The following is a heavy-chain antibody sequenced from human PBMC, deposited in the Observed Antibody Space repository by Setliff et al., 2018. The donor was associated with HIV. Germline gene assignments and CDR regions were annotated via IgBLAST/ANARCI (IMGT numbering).Heavy chain of an antibody. Sequence: PGESLKISCQGSGYRFTSSWIAWVRQTPGKGLEWMGNIHPRDTDTRYSPSFPGQVTLSVDKSISTAYLQWSSLKASDTAMYYCVRHVSSSAVFDPWGQGTLVTVSS. CDR3: VRHVSSSAVFDP. CDR1: GYRFTSSW. J-gene: IGHJ5*02. CDR2: IHPRDTDT. D-gene: IGHD3-10*01. V-gene: IGHV5-51*01.